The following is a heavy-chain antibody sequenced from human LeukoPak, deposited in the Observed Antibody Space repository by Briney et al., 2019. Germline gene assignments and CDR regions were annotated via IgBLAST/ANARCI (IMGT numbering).Heavy chain of an antibody. J-gene: IGHJ4*02. CDR3: AKSLSGYYIFDY. V-gene: IGHV3-23*01. CDR1: GFTFSSYA. Sequence: GGSLRLSCAASGFTFSSYAMSWVRQAPGKRLEWVSSFAGSGGDAYFADSVKGRFTISRDNSKNTLYLQMNSLRAEDTAVCYCAKSLSGYYIFDYWGQGTLVTVSP. CDR2: FAGSGGDA. D-gene: IGHD3-22*01.